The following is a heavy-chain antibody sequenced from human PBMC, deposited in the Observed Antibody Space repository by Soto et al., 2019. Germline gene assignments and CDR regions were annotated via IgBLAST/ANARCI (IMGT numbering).Heavy chain of an antibody. CDR1: SGSISSDNW. J-gene: IGHJ3*01. CDR2: IYYGGST. CDR3: AGEGASITVRGPFER. D-gene: IGHD3-16*01. Sequence: QVQLQESGPGLVKPSGTLSLTCTVTSGSISSDNWWSWVRQTPVKGLEWIGEIYYGGSTNYNPSLTKRATMSIDTSRNQLSLRMRSMTAADTAVYYCAGEGASITVRGPFERWGQGTLVTVSA. V-gene: IGHV4-4*02.